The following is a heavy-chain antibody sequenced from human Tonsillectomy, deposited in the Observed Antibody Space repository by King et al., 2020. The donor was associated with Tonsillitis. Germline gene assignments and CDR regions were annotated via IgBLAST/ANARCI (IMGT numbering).Heavy chain of an antibody. CDR3: ARYVSGSFDY. J-gene: IGHJ4*02. V-gene: IGHV4-39*01. Sequence: QLQESGPGVVKPSETLSLTCTVSGGSISSSDHYWAWNRQPPGKGLEWIGHLSYSGTNFYNPSLKSRITISGGTSEKRFSLKLSSVTAADTAVYFCARYVSGSFDYWGQGALVTVSS. CDR1: GGSISSSDHY. CDR2: LSYSGTN. D-gene: IGHD1-26*01.